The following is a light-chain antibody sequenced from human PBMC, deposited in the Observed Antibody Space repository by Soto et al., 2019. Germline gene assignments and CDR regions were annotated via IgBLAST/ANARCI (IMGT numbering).Light chain of an antibody. Sequence: EVLMTQSPATLSVPPGERATLSCRASQSVSGKLAWYQQKPGQAPRLLIYDASNRATGIPARFSGSGSGTDFTLTISSLEPEDFAVYYCQQRSNWPPAFGQGTKVDIK. CDR3: QQRSNWPPA. V-gene: IGKV3-11*01. J-gene: IGKJ1*01. CDR1: QSVSGK. CDR2: DAS.